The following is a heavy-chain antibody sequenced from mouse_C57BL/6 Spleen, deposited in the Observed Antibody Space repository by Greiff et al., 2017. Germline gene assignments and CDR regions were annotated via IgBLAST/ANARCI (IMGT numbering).Heavy chain of an antibody. CDR2: INPSSGYT. CDR1: GYTFTSYT. V-gene: IGHV1-4*01. CDR3: ARGGTGTGDY. Sequence: VQLQQSGAELARPGASVKMSCKASGYTFTSYTMHWVKQRPGQGLEWIGYINPSSGYTKYNQKFKDKATLTADKSSSTAYMQLSSLTSEDTAVYYCARGGTGTGDYWGQGTTLTVSS. D-gene: IGHD4-1*01. J-gene: IGHJ2*01.